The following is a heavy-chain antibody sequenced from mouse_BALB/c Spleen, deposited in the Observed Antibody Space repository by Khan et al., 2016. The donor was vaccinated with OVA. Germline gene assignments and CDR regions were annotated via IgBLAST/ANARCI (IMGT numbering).Heavy chain of an antibody. J-gene: IGHJ4*01. CDR1: GFSLTSYG. D-gene: IGHD2-10*01. V-gene: IGHV2-6-1*01. Sequence: VELVESGPGLVAPSQSLSITCTISGFSLTSYGVHWLRQPPGKGLEWLVVIWSDGSTASNSALKSRLSISKDNSKSQVFLKMNSLQTDDTAMYXCARQPYYHYYVMDYWGQGTSVTVSS. CDR3: ARQPYYHYYVMDY. CDR2: IWSDGST.